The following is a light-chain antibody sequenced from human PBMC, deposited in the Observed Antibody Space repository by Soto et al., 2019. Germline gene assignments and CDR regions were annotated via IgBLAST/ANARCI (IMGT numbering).Light chain of an antibody. CDR2: GAS. CDR1: QSVSSD. J-gene: IGKJ1*01. V-gene: IGKV3-15*01. CDR3: QQYNNWQRT. Sequence: EIVMTQSPATLSVSPGDRATLSCRASQSVSSDLAWYHQKPGQAPRLLSYGASTRATGIPARFSGSGSGTEFTITINSLQSEDFAVYYCQQYNNWQRTFGQGTKVELK.